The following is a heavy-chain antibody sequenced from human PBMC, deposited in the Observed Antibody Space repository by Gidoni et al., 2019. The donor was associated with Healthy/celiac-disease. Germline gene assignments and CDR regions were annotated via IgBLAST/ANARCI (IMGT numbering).Heavy chain of an antibody. D-gene: IGHD3-22*01. CDR2: ISGSGGST. J-gene: IGHJ4*02. CDR3: AKDDGAYDSSGYYDY. CDR1: GFPFSSYA. Sequence: EVQLLESGGGLVQPGGSLRLSCAASGFPFSSYAMSWVRQAPGKGLEWVPAISGSGGSTYYADSVKGRFTISRDNSKNTLYLQMNSLRAEDTAVYYCAKDDGAYDSSGYYDYWGQGTLVTVSS. V-gene: IGHV3-23*01.